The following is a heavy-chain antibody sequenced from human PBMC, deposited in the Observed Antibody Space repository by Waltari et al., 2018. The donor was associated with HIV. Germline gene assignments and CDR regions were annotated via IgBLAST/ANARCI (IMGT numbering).Heavy chain of an antibody. D-gene: IGHD6-6*01. CDR3: ARGYSNTSRGHWFAP. J-gene: IGHJ5*02. CDR2: LYYGETA. Sequence: QVQLQESGPGLVKPSQTLSLTCTLSGASISRGGYFWTWIRQRPGMGLEWVGHLYYGETAYYNPSLKSRITISVDTSKNQLSLTLTSVTAADTAMYYCARGYSNTSRGHWFAPWGQGTLVTVSS. CDR1: GASISRGGYF. V-gene: IGHV4-31*03.